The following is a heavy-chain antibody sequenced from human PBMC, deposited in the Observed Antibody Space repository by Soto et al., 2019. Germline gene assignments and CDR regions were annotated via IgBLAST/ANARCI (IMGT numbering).Heavy chain of an antibody. CDR1: GGSFGKSA. J-gene: IGHJ4*02. D-gene: IGHD3-3*01. CDR3: ATGVIWIGYFTVDS. Sequence: SVKVSCKASGGSFGKSAINWVRQTPGQGLEWLGGFIPVYRTLNYAQKFQGRVTITADESTGTAYMTLSSLASDDTAVYYCATGVIWIGYFTVDSWGQGARVTVSS. V-gene: IGHV1-69*13. CDR2: FIPVYRTL.